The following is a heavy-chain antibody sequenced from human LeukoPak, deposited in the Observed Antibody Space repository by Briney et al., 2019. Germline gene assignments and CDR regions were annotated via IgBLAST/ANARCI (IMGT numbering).Heavy chain of an antibody. CDR2: ISYDGSNK. J-gene: IGHJ4*02. D-gene: IGHD5-18*01. V-gene: IGHV3-30*18. CDR3: AKETGGGYSYGLYYFDY. Sequence: GGSLRLSCAASGFTFSSYGMHWVRQAPGKGLEWVAVISYDGSNKYYADSVKGRFTISRDNSKNTLYLQMNSLRAEDTAVYYCAKETGGGYSYGLYYFDYWGQGTLVSVSS. CDR1: GFTFSSYG.